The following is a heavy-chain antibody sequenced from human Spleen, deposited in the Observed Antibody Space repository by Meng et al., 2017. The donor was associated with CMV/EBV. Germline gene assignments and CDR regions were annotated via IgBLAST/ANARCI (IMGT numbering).Heavy chain of an antibody. D-gene: IGHD3-3*01. J-gene: IGHJ6*02. CDR3: ARTMYYDFWSGKQSYYYYYGMDV. CDR1: GFTFSSYS. V-gene: IGHV3-48*04. CDR2: ISSSGSTI. Sequence: GGSLRLSCAASGFTFSSYSMNWVRQAPGKGLEWVSYISSSGSTIYYADSVKGRFTISRDNAKNSLYLQMNSLRAEDTAVYYCARTMYYDFWSGKQSYYYYYGMDVWGQGTTVTVSS.